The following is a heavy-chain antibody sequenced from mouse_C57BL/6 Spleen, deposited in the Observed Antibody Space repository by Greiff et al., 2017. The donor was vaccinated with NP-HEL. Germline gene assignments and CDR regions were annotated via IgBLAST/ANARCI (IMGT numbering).Heavy chain of an antibody. CDR3: ARYDYDYFDY. Sequence: EVQLQQSGPELVKPGASVKIPCKASGYTFTDYNMDWVKQSHGKSLEWIGDINPNNGGTIYNQTFKGKATLTVDKSSRTAYMELRSLTSEDTAGYYCARYDYDYFDYWGQGTTRTVSS. J-gene: IGHJ2*01. CDR1: GYTFTDYN. D-gene: IGHD2-4*01. CDR2: INPNNGGT. V-gene: IGHV1-18*01.